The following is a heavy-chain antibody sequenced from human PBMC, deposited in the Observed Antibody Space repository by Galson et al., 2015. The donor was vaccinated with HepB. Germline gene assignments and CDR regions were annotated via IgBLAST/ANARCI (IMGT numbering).Heavy chain of an antibody. CDR3: AKDLNYYDSSGYYRV. Sequence: CAISGDSVSSNSAAWNWIRQSPSRGLEWLGRTYYRSKWYNDYAVSVKSRITINPDTSKNQFSLQLNSVTPEDTAVYYCAKDLNYYDSSGYYRVWGQGTLVTVSS. V-gene: IGHV6-1*01. J-gene: IGHJ4*02. CDR1: GDSVSSNSAA. CDR2: TYYRSKWYN. D-gene: IGHD3-22*01.